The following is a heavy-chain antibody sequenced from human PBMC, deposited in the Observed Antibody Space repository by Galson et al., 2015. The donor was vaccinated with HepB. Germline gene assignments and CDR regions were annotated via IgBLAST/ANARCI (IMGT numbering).Heavy chain of an antibody. CDR2: IWYDGSNK. CDR3: ARERRDWNDARIRYFDY. V-gene: IGHV3-33*01. J-gene: IGHJ4*02. D-gene: IGHD1-1*01. Sequence: SLRLSCAASGFTFSSYCMHWVRQAPGKGLEWVAVIWYDGSNKYYADSVKGRFTLFSDNSKNTLYLQMNSLRAEDTAVYYCARERRDWNDARIRYFDYWGQGTLVTVSS. CDR1: GFTFSSYC.